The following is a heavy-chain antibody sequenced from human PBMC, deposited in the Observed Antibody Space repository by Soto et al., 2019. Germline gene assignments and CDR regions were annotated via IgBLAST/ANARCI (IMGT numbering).Heavy chain of an antibody. CDR3: SRQTSSSFYNYYYGMDV. CDR2: ISSSGSTI. CDR1: GFPFSSHE. J-gene: IGHJ6*02. Sequence: GSLSLSCSASGFPFSSHEMNWVRPAPGKWLEWVSYISSSGSTIYYSDSVKGRFTISRDNAKNSLYLQMNSLRAEDTAVYYCSRQTSSSFYNYYYGMDVWGPGTTVTVSS. D-gene: IGHD6-6*01. V-gene: IGHV3-48*03.